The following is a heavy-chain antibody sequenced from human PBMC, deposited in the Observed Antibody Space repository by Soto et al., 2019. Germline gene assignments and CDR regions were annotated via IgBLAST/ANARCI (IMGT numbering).Heavy chain of an antibody. J-gene: IGHJ5*01. D-gene: IGHD7-27*01. CDR1: GFNFDTEP. Sequence: VQLVESGGGLVHPGGSLKLSCAASGFNFDTEPMNWVRQAPGKGLEWVSNIRSGGSATSYADSVKGRFTISRDNGKNSLYLQMNSLRDEDTAVYLCVRDVNWGFDSWGQGTLVTVSS. CDR2: IRSGGSAT. CDR3: VRDVNWGFDS. V-gene: IGHV3-48*02.